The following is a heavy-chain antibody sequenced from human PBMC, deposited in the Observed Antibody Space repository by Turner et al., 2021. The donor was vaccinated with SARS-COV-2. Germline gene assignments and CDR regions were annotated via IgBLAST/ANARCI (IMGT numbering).Heavy chain of an antibody. D-gene: IGHD3-22*01. Sequence: EVQLLESGGGLVQPGGSLRLSCAASGFTFSSYAMSWVRQAPGKGLEWVSVISGSGGSTYYADSGKGRFTISRDNSKNTLYLQMNSLRAEDTAVYYCAKNEMAMIVLVITLFDYWGQGTLVTVSS. CDR2: ISGSGGST. V-gene: IGHV3-23*01. CDR1: GFTFSSYA. J-gene: IGHJ4*02. CDR3: AKNEMAMIVLVITLFDY.